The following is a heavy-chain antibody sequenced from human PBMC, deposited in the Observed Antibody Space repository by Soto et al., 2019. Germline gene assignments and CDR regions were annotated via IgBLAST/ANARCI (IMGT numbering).Heavy chain of an antibody. Sequence: PGGSLRLSCIASGFTFGDYAMSWFRQAPGKGLEWVGFIRSKVYGGTTEYAASVKGRFTISRDDSISIAYLQMNSLKTEDTAVYYCTSTIFGVVISGGYYYGKDVWGQGTTVTVSS. V-gene: IGHV3-49*03. CDR2: IRSKVYGGTT. CDR3: TSTIFGVVISGGYYYGKDV. CDR1: GFTFGDYA. J-gene: IGHJ6*02. D-gene: IGHD3-3*01.